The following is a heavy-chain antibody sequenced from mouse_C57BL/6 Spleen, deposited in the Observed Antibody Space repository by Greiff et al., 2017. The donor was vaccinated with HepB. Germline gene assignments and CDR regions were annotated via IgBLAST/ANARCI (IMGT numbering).Heavy chain of an antibody. D-gene: IGHD2-12*01. V-gene: IGHV1-22*01. CDR1: GYTFTDYY. CDR3: ARTYRWGYYAMDY. Sequence: EVQLQQSGPVLVKPGASVKMSCKASGYTFTDYYMNWVKQSHGKSLEWIGYINPNNGGTSYNQKFKGKATLTVNKSSSTAYMELRSLTSEDSAVYYCARTYRWGYYAMDYWGQGTSVTVSS. CDR2: INPNNGGT. J-gene: IGHJ4*01.